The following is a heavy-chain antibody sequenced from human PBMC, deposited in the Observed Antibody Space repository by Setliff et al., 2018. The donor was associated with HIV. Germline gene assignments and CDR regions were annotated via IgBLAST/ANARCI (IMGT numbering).Heavy chain of an antibody. CDR3: ARAPCAGGTCYAWFDP. J-gene: IGHJ5*02. Sequence: PSETLSLTCTVSGGSISTYYWSWIRQPPGKGLEWIGRVYSTGSGNYNPSLKSRVTMSVDMSTNRFSLRLSSVTAADTAVYYCARAPCAGGTCYAWFDPWGQGTLVTVSS. V-gene: IGHV4-4*07. CDR1: GGSISTYY. CDR2: VYSTGSG. D-gene: IGHD2-15*01.